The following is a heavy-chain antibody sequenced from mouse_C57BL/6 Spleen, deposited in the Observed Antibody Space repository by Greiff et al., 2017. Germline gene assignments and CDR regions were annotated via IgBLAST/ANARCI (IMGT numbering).Heavy chain of an antibody. Sequence: EVQLQQSGPGLVKPSQSLSLTCSVTGYSITSGYYWNWIRQFPGTKLEWMGYISYDGSNNSNPSLKNRISITRDTSKNQFFLKLNSVTTEDTATYYCAREGAYAMDYWGQGTSVTVSS. CDR3: AREGAYAMDY. V-gene: IGHV3-6*01. CDR1: GYSITSGYY. CDR2: ISYDGSN. J-gene: IGHJ4*01.